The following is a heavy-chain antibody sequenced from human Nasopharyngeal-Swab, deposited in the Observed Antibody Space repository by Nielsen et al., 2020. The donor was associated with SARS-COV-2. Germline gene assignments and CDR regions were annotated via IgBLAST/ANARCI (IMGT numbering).Heavy chain of an antibody. V-gene: IGHV3-30-3*01. CDR2: ISDDGSTK. CDR1: GFTFRLSA. Sequence: GGSLRLSCVATGFTFRLSAMYWVRQAPGKGLEWVAVISDDGSTKFYADSVMGRFTVSRDNSKNTVHLQMNSLRSDDKAMYYCARDGGSRSQFDYWGQGTLVTVSS. D-gene: IGHD1-26*01. CDR3: ARDGGSRSQFDY. J-gene: IGHJ4*02.